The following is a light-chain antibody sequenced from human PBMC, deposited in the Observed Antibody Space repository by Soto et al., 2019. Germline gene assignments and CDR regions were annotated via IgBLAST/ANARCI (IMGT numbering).Light chain of an antibody. Sequence: EMVLTQSPGTLSLSPGERVTLSCTASQNVYNNYLAWYQQRPGQAPMSLIYGASNRATGIPDRVSGSGSGTDFTLTISRLAPADSAVDYCQQYGSSLTCGGGTKVEIK. J-gene: IGKJ4*01. CDR2: GAS. V-gene: IGKV3-20*01. CDR1: QNVYNNY. CDR3: QQYGSSLT.